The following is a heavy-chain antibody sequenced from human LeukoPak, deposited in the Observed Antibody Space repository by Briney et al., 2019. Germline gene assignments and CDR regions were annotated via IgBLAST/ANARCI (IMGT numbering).Heavy chain of an antibody. D-gene: IGHD3-16*01. Sequence: QPGGSLRLSCAASGFIFNSYWMNWLRQAPGKGLEWVANVDQDGSEKYYVGSVKGRFTISRDNAKNSLYLQMNSLRVEDTAVYYCARGWASSRRKAFDIWGQETMVTVSS. CDR2: VDQDGSEK. CDR1: GFIFNSYW. J-gene: IGHJ3*02. CDR3: ARGWASSRRKAFDI. V-gene: IGHV3-7*03.